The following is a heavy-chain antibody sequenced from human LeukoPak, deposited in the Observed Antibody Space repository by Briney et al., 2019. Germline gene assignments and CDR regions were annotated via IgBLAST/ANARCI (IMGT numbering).Heavy chain of an antibody. CDR1: GFTFDDYA. J-gene: IGHJ4*02. Sequence: PGRSLRLSCAASGFTFDDYAMNWVRQAPGKGLEWVSGISGSGGSTYYADSVKGRFTISRDNSKNTLYLQMNSLRAEDTAVYYCARGAARMVEMGTIISFEYWGQGTLVTVSS. V-gene: IGHV3-23*01. CDR2: ISGSGGST. CDR3: ARGAARMVEMGTIISFEY. D-gene: IGHD5-24*01.